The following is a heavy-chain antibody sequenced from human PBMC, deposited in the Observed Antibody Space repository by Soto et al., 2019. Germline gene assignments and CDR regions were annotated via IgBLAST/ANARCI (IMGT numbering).Heavy chain of an antibody. J-gene: IGHJ6*02. D-gene: IGHD6-13*01. CDR1: GGTFRTYG. V-gene: IGHV1-69*01. CDR2: IIPIFDTT. CDR3: ARDEAAAATSGRDV. Sequence: QVQLVQSGAEVKKPGYSVKVSCKASGGTFRTYGINWVRQAPGQGLEWMGGIIPIFDTTNYAQKFQGKFTITADESTSTVYMELSSLRSEDTAGYYCARDEAAAATSGRDVWGQGTTVTVSS.